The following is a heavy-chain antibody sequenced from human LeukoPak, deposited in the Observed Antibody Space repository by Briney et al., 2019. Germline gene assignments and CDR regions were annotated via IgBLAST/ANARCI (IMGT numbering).Heavy chain of an antibody. Sequence: SETLSLTCAVYGGSFSGYYWSWIRQPPGKGLEWIGEINHSGSTNYNPSLKSRVTISVDTSKNQFSLKLSSVTAADTAVYYCARGWGVVVVPAARGFDYRGQGTLVTVSS. J-gene: IGHJ4*02. D-gene: IGHD2-2*01. CDR1: GGSFSGYY. CDR3: ARGWGVVVVPAARGFDY. V-gene: IGHV4-34*01. CDR2: INHSGST.